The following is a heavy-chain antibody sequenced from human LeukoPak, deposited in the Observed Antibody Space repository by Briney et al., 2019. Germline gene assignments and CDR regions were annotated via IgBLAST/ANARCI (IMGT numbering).Heavy chain of an antibody. D-gene: IGHD6-19*01. V-gene: IGHV4-59*01. CDR1: GGSIYSYY. CDR3: TRGGGSTSGWYNWFDP. CDR2: ISHSGST. Sequence: SETLSLTCSVSGGSIYSYYWSWIRQPPGKGLEWIGHISHSGSTSYHPSLTSRVTISVDMSKNQFSLNLTSVTAADTAVYYCTRGGGSTSGWYNWFDPWGQGTLVTVSS. J-gene: IGHJ5*02.